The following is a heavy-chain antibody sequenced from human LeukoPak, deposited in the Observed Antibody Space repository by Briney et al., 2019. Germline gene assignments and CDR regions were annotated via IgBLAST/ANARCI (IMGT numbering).Heavy chain of an antibody. D-gene: IGHD6-13*01. CDR2: ISSSGTTI. CDR1: GFTFTNYE. V-gene: IGHV3-48*03. J-gene: IGHJ4*02. CDR3: ARVEAGGTYVEY. Sequence: PGGSPRLSCAASGFTFTNYEMTWVRQAPGKGLEWVSYISSSGTTIYYADSVKGRFTISRDNSKNMMYLQMNSLRAEDTAVYYCARVEAGGTYVEYWGQGTLVTVSS.